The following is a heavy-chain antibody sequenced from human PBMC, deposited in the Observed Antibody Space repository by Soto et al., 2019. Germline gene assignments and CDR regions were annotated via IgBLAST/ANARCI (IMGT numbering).Heavy chain of an antibody. CDR2: INHSGST. D-gene: IGHD3-22*01. CDR1: GGSFSGYY. J-gene: IGHJ4*02. V-gene: IGHV4-34*01. Sequence: LSLTCAVYGGSFSGYYWSWIRQPPGKGLEWIGEINHSGSTNYNPSLKSRVTISVDTSKNQFSLKLSSVTAADTAVYYCARSKHNYYDSSGYWAYWGQGTLVTVSS. CDR3: ARSKHNYYDSSGYWAY.